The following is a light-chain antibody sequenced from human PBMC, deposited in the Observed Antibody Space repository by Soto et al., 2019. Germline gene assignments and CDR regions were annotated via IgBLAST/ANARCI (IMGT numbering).Light chain of an antibody. CDR1: QSIGTW. CDR3: QQNSNSSGA. Sequence: DVQVTQPPWSQSAAVGGRVSISWGASQSIGTWLAWYQQKPGKAPKLLIFDASTLQSGVPSRFSGSGSGTDFTLTISSLQPDDFATYYCQQNSNSSGAFGQGTQVDIK. J-gene: IGKJ1*01. V-gene: IGKV1-5*01. CDR2: DAS.